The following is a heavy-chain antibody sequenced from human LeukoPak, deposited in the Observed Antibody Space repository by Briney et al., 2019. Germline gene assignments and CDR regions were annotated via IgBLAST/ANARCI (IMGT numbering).Heavy chain of an antibody. Sequence: GGSLRLSCAASGFTFSDYYMSWIRQAPGKGLEWVSYISSSSSYTNYADSVKGRFTISRDNAKNSLYLQMNSLRAEDTAVYYCAREDSSSRPWYWGQGTLVTVSS. J-gene: IGHJ4*02. D-gene: IGHD6-13*01. CDR3: AREDSSSRPWY. CDR1: GFTFSDYY. V-gene: IGHV3-11*05. CDR2: ISSSSSYT.